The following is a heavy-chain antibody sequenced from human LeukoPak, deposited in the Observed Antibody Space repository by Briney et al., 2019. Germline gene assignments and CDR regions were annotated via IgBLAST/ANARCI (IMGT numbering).Heavy chain of an antibody. CDR2: INNDGSGT. J-gene: IGHJ4*02. D-gene: IGHD3-3*02. CDR1: GFTFSSYW. Sequence: GGSLRLSCAASGFTFSSYWMSWVRQTPGKGLVWVSHINNDGSGTSYADSVKGRFTITRDNAKNTLFLQMNSLRAEDTAVYYCARDGILGSHDCWGQGTLVTVSS. CDR3: ARDGILGSHDC. V-gene: IGHV3-74*01.